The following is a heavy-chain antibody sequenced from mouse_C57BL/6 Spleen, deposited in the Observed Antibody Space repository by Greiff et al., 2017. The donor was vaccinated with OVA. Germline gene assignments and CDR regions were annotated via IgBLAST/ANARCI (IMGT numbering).Heavy chain of an antibody. CDR3: AREDYGSSTWYFDV. V-gene: IGHV5-17*01. CDR1: GFTFSDYG. Sequence: EVHLVESGGGLVKPGGSLKLSCAASGFTFSDYGMHWVRQAPEKGLEWVAYISSGSSTIYYADTVKGRFTISRDNAKNTLFLQMTSLRSEDTAMYYCAREDYGSSTWYFDVWGTGTTVTVSS. CDR2: ISSGSSTI. J-gene: IGHJ1*03. D-gene: IGHD1-1*01.